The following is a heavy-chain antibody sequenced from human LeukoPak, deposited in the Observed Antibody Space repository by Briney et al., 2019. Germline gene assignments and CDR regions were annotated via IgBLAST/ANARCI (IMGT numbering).Heavy chain of an antibody. CDR3: ARGSASAAAIPFDI. CDR1: GGSISSYF. J-gene: IGHJ3*02. Sequence: SETLSLTCTVSGGSISSYFWSWIRQPAGKGLEWIGRIYSSGNTNYNPSLKSRVTMSVDTPKNQFSLKLSSVSAADTAVYYCARGSASAAAIPFDIWGQGTMVTVSS. D-gene: IGHD2-2*02. CDR2: IYSSGNT. V-gene: IGHV4-4*07.